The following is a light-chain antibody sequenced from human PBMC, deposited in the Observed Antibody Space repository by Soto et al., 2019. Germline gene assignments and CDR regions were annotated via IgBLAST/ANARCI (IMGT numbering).Light chain of an antibody. V-gene: IGLV2-23*01. CDR1: SSDVGSYNL. CDR3: CSYAGSSTPDV. J-gene: IGLJ1*01. CDR2: EGS. Sequence: QSVLTQPASVSGSPGQSITISCNGTSSDVGSYNLVSWYQQHPGKAPKLMIYEGSKRPSGVSNRFSGSKSGNTASLTISGLQAEDEADYYCCSYAGSSTPDVFGTGTKLTVL.